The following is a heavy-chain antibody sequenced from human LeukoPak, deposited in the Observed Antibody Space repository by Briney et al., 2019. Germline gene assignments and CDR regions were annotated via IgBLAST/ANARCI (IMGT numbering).Heavy chain of an antibody. Sequence: SETLSLTCTVSGGSISSGGYYWSWIRQHPGKGLEWIGYIYYSGSTYYNPSLKSRVTISVDRSKNQFSLKLSSVTAADTAVYYCASWRDGYNPRSISYWGQGTLVTVSS. CDR1: GGSISSGGYY. CDR2: IYYSGST. J-gene: IGHJ4*02. CDR3: ASWRDGYNPRSISY. V-gene: IGHV4-31*03. D-gene: IGHD5-24*01.